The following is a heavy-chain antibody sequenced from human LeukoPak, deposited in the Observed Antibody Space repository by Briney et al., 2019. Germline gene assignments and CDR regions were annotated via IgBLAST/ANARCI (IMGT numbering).Heavy chain of an antibody. CDR1: GYSISSGYY. CDR2: IYHSGST. V-gene: IGHV4-38-2*02. Sequence: SETLSLTCTVSGYSISSGYYWGWIRQPPGKGLEWIGSIYHSGSTYYNPSLKSRVTISVDTSKNQFSLKLSSVTAADTAVYYCAIHIVVVPAAKKKNWFDPWGQGTLVTVSS. J-gene: IGHJ5*02. CDR3: AIHIVVVPAAKKKNWFDP. D-gene: IGHD2-2*01.